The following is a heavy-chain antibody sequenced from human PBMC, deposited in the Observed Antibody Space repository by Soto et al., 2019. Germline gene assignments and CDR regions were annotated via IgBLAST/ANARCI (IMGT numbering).Heavy chain of an antibody. J-gene: IGHJ5*02. CDR1: GGSISSGGYS. D-gene: IGHD2-2*01. CDR2: IYHSGST. V-gene: IGHV4-30-2*01. CDR3: ARVPTP. Sequence: PSETLSLTCAVSGGSISSGGYSWSWIRQPPGKGLEWIGYIYHSGSTYYNSSLSSRVTISVDRSKNQLFLKLSSVTAADTAVYYCARVPTPWGQGTLVTVSS.